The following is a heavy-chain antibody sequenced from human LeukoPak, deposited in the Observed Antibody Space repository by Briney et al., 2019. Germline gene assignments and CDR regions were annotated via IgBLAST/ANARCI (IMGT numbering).Heavy chain of an antibody. D-gene: IGHD5/OR15-5a*01. J-gene: IGHJ4*02. Sequence: SETLSLTCTVSDYSISSGYGYYWGWIRQPPGKGLAWIGNIYHSGITYYNHFNSSLKSRVTISIDTSKNQFSLRLTSVTAADTAVYFCATLVSTRYYFDYWGQGTLVTVSS. CDR2: IYHSGIT. V-gene: IGHV4-38-2*02. CDR1: DYSISSGYGYY. CDR3: ATLVSTRYYFDY.